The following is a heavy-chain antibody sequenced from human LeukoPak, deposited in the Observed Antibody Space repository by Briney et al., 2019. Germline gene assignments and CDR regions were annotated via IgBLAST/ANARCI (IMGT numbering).Heavy chain of an antibody. V-gene: IGHV1-18*01. CDR3: ARDLSLGDTAMEFDY. Sequence: ASVKVSCKSSGYTFTSYGISWVRQAPGQGLEWMGWISGYNGNTNYAQKVQGRVTMTTDTSTSTAYMELRSLRSDDTAVYYCARDLSLGDTAMEFDYWGQGTLVTVSS. D-gene: IGHD5-18*01. CDR1: GYTFTSYG. CDR2: ISGYNGNT. J-gene: IGHJ4*02.